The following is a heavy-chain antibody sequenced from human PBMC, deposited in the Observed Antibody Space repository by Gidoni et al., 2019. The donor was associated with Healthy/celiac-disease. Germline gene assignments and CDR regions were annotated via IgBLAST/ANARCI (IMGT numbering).Heavy chain of an antibody. Sequence: EVQLVESGGGLVQPGRSLRLSCAASGFTFDDYAMHWVRQAPGKGLEWVSGISWNSGSIGYADSVKGRFTISRDNAKNSLYLQMNSLRAEDTALYYCAKGSVVVAAPFDYWGQGTLVTVSS. CDR2: ISWNSGSI. D-gene: IGHD2-15*01. J-gene: IGHJ4*02. V-gene: IGHV3-9*01. CDR1: GFTFDDYA. CDR3: AKGSVVVAAPFDY.